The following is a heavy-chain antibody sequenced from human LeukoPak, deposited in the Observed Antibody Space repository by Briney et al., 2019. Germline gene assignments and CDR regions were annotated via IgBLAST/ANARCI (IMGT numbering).Heavy chain of an antibody. V-gene: IGHV3-23*01. Sequence: GGSLRLSCAASGFTFSGYGMSWVRQAPGKGLEWVSSISNTGGSTYYADSVKGRFTISRDNSKNTLYLQMNSLRAEDTAVYYCAKHLAYSSGWYYFDYWGQGTLVTVSS. D-gene: IGHD6-19*01. J-gene: IGHJ4*02. CDR1: GFTFSGYG. CDR3: AKHLAYSSGWYYFDY. CDR2: ISNTGGST.